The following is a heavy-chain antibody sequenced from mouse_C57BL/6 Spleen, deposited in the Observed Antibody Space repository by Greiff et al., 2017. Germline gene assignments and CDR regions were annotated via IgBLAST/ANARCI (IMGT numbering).Heavy chain of an antibody. Sequence: VQLQQSGAELARPGASVKMSCKASGYTFTSYGISWVKQRTGQGLEWIGEIYPRSGNTYYNEKFKGKATLTADKSSSTAYMELRSLTSEDSAVFVCASGGDYDGEFAYWGQGTLGTVSA. CDR1: GYTFTSYG. V-gene: IGHV1-81*01. J-gene: IGHJ3*01. CDR2: IYPRSGNT. CDR3: ASGGDYDGEFAY. D-gene: IGHD2-4*01.